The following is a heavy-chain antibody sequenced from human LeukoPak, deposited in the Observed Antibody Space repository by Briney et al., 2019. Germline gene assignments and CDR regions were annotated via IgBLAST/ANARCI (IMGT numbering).Heavy chain of an antibody. V-gene: IGHV4-39*01. D-gene: IGHD3-3*01. CDR1: GDSISSSSYY. J-gene: IGHJ5*02. CDR3: ARQTRITIFGNNLFDP. Sequence: PSETLSLTCTVSGDSISSSSYYWGWIRQPPGKGLEWIGSIYYSGSTSYNPSLKSRVTISVDTSKNHFSLKLSSVTAADTAVYYCARQTRITIFGNNLFDPWGQGTLVTVSS. CDR2: IYYSGST.